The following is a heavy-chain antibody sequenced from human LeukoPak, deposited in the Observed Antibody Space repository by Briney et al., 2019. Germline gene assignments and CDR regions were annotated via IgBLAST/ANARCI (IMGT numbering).Heavy chain of an antibody. V-gene: IGHV1-18*01. J-gene: IGHJ4*02. CDR1: GYTFTSYG. CDR2: ISAYNGNT. CDR3: ARNIAVAESWALPTTEYDY. D-gene: IGHD6-19*01. Sequence: ASVKVSCKASGYTFTSYGISWVRQAPGQGLEWMGWISAYNGNTNYAQKLQGRVTMTTDTSTSTAYMELRSLRSDDTAVYYCARNIAVAESWALPTTEYDYWGQGTLVTVSS.